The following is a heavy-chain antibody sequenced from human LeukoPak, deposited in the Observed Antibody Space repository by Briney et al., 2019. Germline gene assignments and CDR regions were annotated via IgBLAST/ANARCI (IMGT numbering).Heavy chain of an antibody. CDR3: ARDRQIAY. CDR2: IKQDGNEK. Sequence: GGSLRLSCAASGFTFSNYWLTWVRQAPGQGLEWVANIKQDGNEKHYVDSAKGRFTISRDNAKNSLYLQMNSLRAEDTAVYYCARDRQIAYWGQGTLVTVSS. J-gene: IGHJ4*02. V-gene: IGHV3-7*01. CDR1: GFTFSNYW.